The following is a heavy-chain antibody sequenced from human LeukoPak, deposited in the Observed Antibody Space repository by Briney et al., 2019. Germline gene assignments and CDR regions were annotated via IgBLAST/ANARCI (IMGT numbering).Heavy chain of an antibody. CDR3: ARRSGIAVAGAFDY. J-gene: IGHJ4*02. Sequence: GGSLRLSCAASGFTFSTYAMSWVRQAPGKGLEWVSAISGSGGSTYYADSVKGRFTISRDNSKNTLYLQMNSLRAEDTAVYSCARRSGIAVAGAFDYWGQGTLVTVSS. D-gene: IGHD6-19*01. V-gene: IGHV3-23*01. CDR2: ISGSGGST. CDR1: GFTFSTYA.